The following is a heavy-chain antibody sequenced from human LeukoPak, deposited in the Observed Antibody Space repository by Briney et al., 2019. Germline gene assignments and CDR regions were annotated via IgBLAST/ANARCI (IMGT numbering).Heavy chain of an antibody. CDR2: ISVSGGDT. J-gene: IGHJ4*02. Sequence: PGGSLRLSCAASRFAFSNYAMSWVRQGPGKGLEWVSSISVSGGDTYYADSVKGRFTISRDDSRNTVYLQMNSLRADDTAVYYCAKGGRWLLGSLYFDYWGQGALVTVSS. CDR3: AKGGRWLLGSLYFDY. CDR1: RFAFSNYA. D-gene: IGHD5-12*01. V-gene: IGHV3-23*01.